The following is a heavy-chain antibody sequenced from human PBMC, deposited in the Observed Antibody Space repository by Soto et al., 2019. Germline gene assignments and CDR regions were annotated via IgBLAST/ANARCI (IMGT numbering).Heavy chain of an antibody. V-gene: IGHV3-23*01. Sequence: AISGSGGSTYYADSVKGRFTISRDNSKNTLYLQMNSLRAEDTAVYYCAKEYSSGWVFDYWGQGTLVTVSS. CDR3: AKEYSSGWVFDY. J-gene: IGHJ4*02. D-gene: IGHD6-19*01. CDR2: ISGSGGST.